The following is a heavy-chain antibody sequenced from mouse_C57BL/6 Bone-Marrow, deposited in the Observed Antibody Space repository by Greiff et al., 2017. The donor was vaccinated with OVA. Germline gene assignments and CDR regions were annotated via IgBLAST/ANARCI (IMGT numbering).Heavy chain of an antibody. D-gene: IGHD1-1*01. Sequence: VQLQQSGPGLAKPSQTLSLTCSVTGYSITSDYWNWIRKFPGNKLEYMGYISYSGSTYYNPSLKSRISITRDTSKNQYYLQLNSVTTEDTATYYCARSYYGSSYDYYAMDYWGQGTSVTVSS. V-gene: IGHV3-8*01. J-gene: IGHJ4*01. CDR2: ISYSGST. CDR3: ARSYYGSSYDYYAMDY. CDR1: GYSITSDY.